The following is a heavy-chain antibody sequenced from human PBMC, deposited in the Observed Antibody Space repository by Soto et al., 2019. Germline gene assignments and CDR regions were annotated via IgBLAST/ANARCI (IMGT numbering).Heavy chain of an antibody. CDR3: AGMPYTSGLRFDP. D-gene: IGHD6-19*01. J-gene: IGHJ5*02. CDR2: IYQSGVT. V-gene: IGHV4-30-2*01. CDR1: GDSYSISTYS. Sequence: SETLSLTCNMSGDSYSISTYSWSWIRQPPGKALQWIGFIYQSGVTSYNPSLASRVSISLDRSDNQCSLKLKSVTAADTAAYFCAGMPYTSGLRFDPWGPGTLVTVSS.